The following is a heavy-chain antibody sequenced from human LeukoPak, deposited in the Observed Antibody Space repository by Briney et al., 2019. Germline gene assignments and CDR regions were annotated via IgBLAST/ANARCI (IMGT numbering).Heavy chain of an antibody. CDR3: VVCSDGVCY. CDR1: GFTFSGYW. D-gene: IGHD2-15*01. Sequence: GGSLRLSCAASGFTFSGYWMHWVRQAPGEGLVWVSRINGDGNSAIHADSLKGRFTISRDNAQNTLYLKMNSLRAEDTAVYHCVVCSDGVCYWGQGTLVSVSS. V-gene: IGHV3-74*01. CDR2: INGDGNSA. J-gene: IGHJ4*02.